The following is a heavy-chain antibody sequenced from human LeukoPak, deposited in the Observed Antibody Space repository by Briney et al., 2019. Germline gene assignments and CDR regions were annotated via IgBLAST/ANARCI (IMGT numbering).Heavy chain of an antibody. Sequence: GGSLRLSCAASGFTFSSYWMHWVRQAPGKGLVWVSRINSDGSSTSYADSVKGRFTISRDNAKNTLYLQMNSLRAEDTAVYYCASDFIWELLDYWGQGTLVTVSS. CDR2: INSDGSST. V-gene: IGHV3-74*01. CDR1: GFTFSSYW. D-gene: IGHD1-26*01. J-gene: IGHJ4*02. CDR3: ASDFIWELLDY.